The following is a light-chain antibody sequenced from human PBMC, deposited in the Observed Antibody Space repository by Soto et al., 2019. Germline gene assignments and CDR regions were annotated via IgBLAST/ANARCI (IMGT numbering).Light chain of an antibody. CDR3: SSYTSSSLYV. Sequence: QSALTQPASVSGSPGQSITISCTGTSSDVGGYNYVSWYQQHPGKAPKLMIYDVSNRPSGVSNRFSGSKSGNTASLTISGLAAEDEADYYCSSYTSSSLYVFGTGTKVTVL. CDR2: DVS. V-gene: IGLV2-14*01. CDR1: SSDVGGYNY. J-gene: IGLJ1*01.